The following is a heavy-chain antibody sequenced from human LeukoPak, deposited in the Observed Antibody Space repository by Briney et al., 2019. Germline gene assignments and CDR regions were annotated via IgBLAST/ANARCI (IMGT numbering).Heavy chain of an antibody. D-gene: IGHD2-2*01. CDR1: GYSTTTYW. CDR3: ARTMGTSTSSTLDY. Sequence: GESLLTSCKGSGYSTTTYWIARVRQIPGKGLEWMGSIYPGDSDTRYSPSFQGQVTISADKSITTAYLQWSSLKASDTAIYYCARTMGTSTSSTLDYWGQGTLVTASS. CDR2: IYPGDSDT. J-gene: IGHJ4*02. V-gene: IGHV5-51*01.